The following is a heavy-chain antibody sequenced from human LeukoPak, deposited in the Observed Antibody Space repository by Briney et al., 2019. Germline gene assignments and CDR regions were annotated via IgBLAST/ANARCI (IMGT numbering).Heavy chain of an antibody. CDR1: GYSFTSYW. CDR2: IYPGDSDT. CDR3: ARHRGLYYDILTQVPLHYYMDV. D-gene: IGHD3-9*01. V-gene: IGHV5-51*01. Sequence: GESLKISCKGSGYSFTSYWIGWVRQMPGKGLEWMGIIYPGDSDTRYSPSFQGQVTISADKSISTAYLQWSSLKASDTAMYYCARHRGLYYDILTQVPLHYYMDVWGKGTTVTISS. J-gene: IGHJ6*03.